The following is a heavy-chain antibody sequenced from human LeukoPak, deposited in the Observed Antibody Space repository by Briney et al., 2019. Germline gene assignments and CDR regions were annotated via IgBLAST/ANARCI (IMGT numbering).Heavy chain of an antibody. CDR2: IKQDGSEK. CDR3: ARVIVGAIRDFDY. Sequence: PGGSLRLSCAASGFTFSSYWMSWVRQAPGKGLEWVANIKQDGSEKYYVDSVKGRFTISRDNAKNSLYLQMNSLRAEDTAVYYCARVIVGAIRDFDYWGQGTLVTVSS. J-gene: IGHJ4*02. D-gene: IGHD1-26*01. CDR1: GFTFSSYW. V-gene: IGHV3-7*01.